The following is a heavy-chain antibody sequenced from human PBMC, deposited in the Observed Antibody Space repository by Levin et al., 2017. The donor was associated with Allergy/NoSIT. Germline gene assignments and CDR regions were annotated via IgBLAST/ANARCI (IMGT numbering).Heavy chain of an antibody. V-gene: IGHV4-34*01. CDR3: ARELGYCSGGSCYGGIFNY. D-gene: IGHD2-15*01. J-gene: IGHJ4*02. Sequence: PGGSLRLSCAIYGGSFSGYYWSWIRQPPGKGLEWIGEINHSGSTNYNPSLKSRVTISGDTFKNQSSLKLSSVTAADTAGYYCARELGYCSGGSCYGGIFNYWGQGTLVTVSA. CDR1: GGSFSGYY. CDR2: INHSGST.